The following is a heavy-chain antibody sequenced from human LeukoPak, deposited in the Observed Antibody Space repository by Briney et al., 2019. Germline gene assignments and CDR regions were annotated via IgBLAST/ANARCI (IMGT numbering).Heavy chain of an antibody. J-gene: IGHJ4*02. D-gene: IGHD6-13*01. CDR1: GGSISGYY. Sequence: SETLSLTCTVSGGSISGYYWSWIRQPPGKGLEWIGEINHSGSTNYNPSLKSRVTISVDTSKIQFSLKLSSVTAEETAVYYCARAFYSSSWYHKEDFFDYWGQGTPVTVSS. V-gene: IGHV4-34*01. CDR3: ARAFYSSSWYHKEDFFDY. CDR2: INHSGST.